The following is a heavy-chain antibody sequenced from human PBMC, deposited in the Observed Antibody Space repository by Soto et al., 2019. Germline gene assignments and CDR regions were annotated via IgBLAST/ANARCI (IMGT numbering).Heavy chain of an antibody. D-gene: IGHD3-10*01. CDR3: AKVESPWFGELPFDY. CDR1: GFTFSSYA. CDR2: ISGSGGST. J-gene: IGHJ4*02. V-gene: IGHV3-23*01. Sequence: PGGSLRLSCAASGFTFSSYAMSWVRQAPGKGLEWVSAISGSGGSTYYADSVKGRFTISRDNSKNTLYLQMNSLRAEDTAVHYCAKVESPWFGELPFDYWGQGTLVTVSS.